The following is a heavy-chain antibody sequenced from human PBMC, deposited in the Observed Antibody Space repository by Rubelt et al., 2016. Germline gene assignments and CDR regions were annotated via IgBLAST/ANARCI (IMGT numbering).Heavy chain of an antibody. CDR3: ARFAIGGHSSGYLFDY. Sequence: QVQLVQSGAEVKKPGASVKVSCKASGYTFTGYYMHWVRQGPGQGLEWWGWINPNSGGTNYAQQFPGLFTHTRPTSISTAYLGVSTLRSAYTAVDYCARFAIGGHSSGYLFDYWGQGTLVTVSS. CDR1: GYTFTGYY. J-gene: IGHJ4*02. D-gene: IGHD3-22*01. CDR2: INPNSGGT. V-gene: IGHV1-2*02.